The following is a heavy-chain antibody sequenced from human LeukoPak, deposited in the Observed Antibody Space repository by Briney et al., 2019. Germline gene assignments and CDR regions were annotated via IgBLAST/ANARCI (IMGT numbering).Heavy chain of an antibody. V-gene: IGHV1-18*01. D-gene: IGHD2-15*01. CDR3: ARAGKKVVPVYYYYYYMDV. CDR1: GGTFSSYA. Sequence: GASVKVSCKASGGTFSSYAISWVRQAPGQGLEWMGWISAYNGNTNYAQKLQGRVTMTTDTSTSTAYMELRSLRSDDTAVYYCARAGKKVVPVYYYYYYMDVWGKGTTVTVSS. J-gene: IGHJ6*03. CDR2: ISAYNGNT.